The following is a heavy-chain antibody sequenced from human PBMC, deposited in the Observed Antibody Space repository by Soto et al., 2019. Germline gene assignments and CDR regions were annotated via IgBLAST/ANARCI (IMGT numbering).Heavy chain of an antibody. CDR3: ASLQASQYYHGADV. D-gene: IGHD1-1*01. J-gene: IGHJ6*02. CDR2: VYYTGIT. Sequence: PSETLSLTCSVSGVSISYYYWNWIRQPPGKGLEWIGHVYYTGITSYNRSLNSRVTISVDMSKNHISLKLGSVTASDTAVYYCASLQASQYYHGADVWGQGIRVTVSS. CDR1: GVSISYYY. V-gene: IGHV4-59*01.